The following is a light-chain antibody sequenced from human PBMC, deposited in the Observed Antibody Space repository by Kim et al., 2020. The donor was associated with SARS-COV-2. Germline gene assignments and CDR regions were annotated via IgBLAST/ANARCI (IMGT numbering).Light chain of an antibody. J-gene: IGLJ3*02. CDR1: KLGKTD. CDR2: QDN. CDR3: QTWDNRVV. Sequence: VSEGQTPSTTGTGNKLGKTDAGRNQQRAGQSAVVVIYQDNKRPSEVPERFSDANSGNTATLASSGTQSMDEADYFCQTWDNRVVFGGGTKVTV. V-gene: IGLV3-1*01.